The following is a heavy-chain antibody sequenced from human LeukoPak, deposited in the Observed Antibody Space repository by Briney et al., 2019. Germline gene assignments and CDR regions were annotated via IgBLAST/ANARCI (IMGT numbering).Heavy chain of an antibody. J-gene: IGHJ4*02. CDR1: GGSISSYY. Sequence: PSETLSLTCTVSGGSISSYYWSWIRQPAGKGLEWIGRIYTSGSTKYNPSLKSRVTMSVDTSKNQVSLKLSSVTAADTAVYYCARGRGYDSSGYYVYYFDYWGQGTLVTVSS. CDR3: ARGRGYDSSGYYVYYFDY. D-gene: IGHD3-22*01. V-gene: IGHV4-4*07. CDR2: IYTSGST.